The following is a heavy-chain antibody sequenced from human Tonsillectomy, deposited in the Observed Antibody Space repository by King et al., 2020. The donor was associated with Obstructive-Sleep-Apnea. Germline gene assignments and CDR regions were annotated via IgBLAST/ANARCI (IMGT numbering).Heavy chain of an antibody. CDR2: INHSGST. V-gene: IGHV4-34*01. D-gene: IGHD6-13*01. J-gene: IGHJ5*02. CDR3: ARGSGATAVNWFDP. Sequence: VQLQQWGAGLLKPSETLSLTCAVFGGSFSDYYWSWIRQPPGKGLELIGEINHSGSTNYNPSLKSRVTISGDTSKNQFSLKLGPVTAADTAAYYCARGSGATAVNWFDPWGQGTLVTVSS. CDR1: GGSFSDYY.